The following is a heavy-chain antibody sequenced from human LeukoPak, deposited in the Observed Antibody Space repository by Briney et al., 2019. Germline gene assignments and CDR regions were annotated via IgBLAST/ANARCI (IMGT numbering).Heavy chain of an antibody. D-gene: IGHD3-10*01. CDR2: ISGSGGST. CDR1: GFTFSSYA. J-gene: IGHJ4*02. V-gene: IGHV3-23*01. CDR3: AKVDGESLYGGLDY. Sequence: PGGSLRLSCAASGFTFSSYAMSWVRQAPGKGLEWVSAISGSGGSTYYAESVKGRFTVSRDTSKNTLYVQMNSLRAEDTAIYYCAKVDGESLYGGLDYWGQGTLVTVSS.